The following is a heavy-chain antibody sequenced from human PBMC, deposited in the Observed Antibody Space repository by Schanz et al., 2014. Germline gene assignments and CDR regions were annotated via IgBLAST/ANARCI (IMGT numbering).Heavy chain of an antibody. D-gene: IGHD2-21*01. CDR1: GFTFSSYA. CDR2: ISGSGGDT. Sequence: EVQLLESGGGLVQPGGSLRLSCAASGFTFSSYAMSWVRQAPGKGLEWVSAISGSGGDTYYADSVKGRFTISRDNSINTLSLQMNSLSADDTAVYYCAKGQGAVINNWYFDLWGRGTLVTVSS. CDR3: AKGQGAVINNWYFDL. V-gene: IGHV3-23*01. J-gene: IGHJ2*01.